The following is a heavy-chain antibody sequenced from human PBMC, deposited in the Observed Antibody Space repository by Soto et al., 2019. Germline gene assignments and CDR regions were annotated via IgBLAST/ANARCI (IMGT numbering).Heavy chain of an antibody. Sequence: GGSLRLSCAASGFTFSSYAMHWVRQAPGKGLEWVAVISYDGSNKYYADSVKGRFTISRDNSKNTLYLQMNSLRAEDTAVYYCARDPSRYSSSSVGSRLIGMAKKGRYYYYGMDVWGQGTTVTVSS. CDR2: ISYDGSNK. V-gene: IGHV3-30-3*01. J-gene: IGHJ6*02. CDR3: ARDPSRYSSSSVGSRLIGMAKKGRYYYYGMDV. D-gene: IGHD6-6*01. CDR1: GFTFSSYA.